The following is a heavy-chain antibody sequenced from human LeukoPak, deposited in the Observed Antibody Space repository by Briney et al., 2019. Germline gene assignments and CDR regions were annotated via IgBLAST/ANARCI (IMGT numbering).Heavy chain of an antibody. J-gene: IGHJ5*01. V-gene: IGHV4-59*08. CDR3: TRHSWGSQFFDS. CDR2: IYYTGTT. Sequence: PSETLSLTCTVSGCSLSNYYWSWIRQSPGKGLEWLGFIYYTGTTKYNPSLKSRVTISVDRSKNQFSLQLRSVTAADTAVYHCTRHSWGSQFFDSWGQGNLVTVSS. D-gene: IGHD3-10*01. CDR1: GCSLSNYY.